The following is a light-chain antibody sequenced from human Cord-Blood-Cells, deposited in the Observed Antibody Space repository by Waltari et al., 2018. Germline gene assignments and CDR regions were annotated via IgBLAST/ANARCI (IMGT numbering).Light chain of an antibody. Sequence: DIVMTQSPDPLPVSLGERATINCKSSPSVLYSSNNKNYLAWYQQKPGQPPKLLIYWASTRESGVPDRFSGSGSGTDFTLTISSLQAEDVAVYYCQQYYSTPLTFGGGTKVEIK. CDR2: WAS. V-gene: IGKV4-1*01. CDR1: PSVLYSSNNKNY. CDR3: QQYYSTPLT. J-gene: IGKJ4*01.